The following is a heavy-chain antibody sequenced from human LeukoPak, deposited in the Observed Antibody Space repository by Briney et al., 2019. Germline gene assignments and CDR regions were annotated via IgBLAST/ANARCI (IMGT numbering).Heavy chain of an antibody. D-gene: IGHD3-22*01. CDR3: ARAGVHYDSSGYSV. CDR2: IIPILGIA. Sequence: SVKVSCKASGGTFSSYAISWVRQAPGQGLEWMGRIIPILGIANYAQKFQGRVTITADKSTSTAYMELRSLRSDDTAVYYCARAGVHYDSSGYSVWGQGTLVTVSS. CDR1: GGTFSSYA. V-gene: IGHV1-69*04. J-gene: IGHJ4*02.